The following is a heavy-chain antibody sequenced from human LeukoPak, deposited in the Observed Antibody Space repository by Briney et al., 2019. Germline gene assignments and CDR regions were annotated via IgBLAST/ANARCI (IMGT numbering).Heavy chain of an antibody. D-gene: IGHD2-2*01. Sequence: GGSLRLSCAASGFIFSGYGMHWVRQAPGKGLEWVTFIQDDGSIEYYADSVKGRFTISRDNAKNTLYLQMNSLRAEDTAVYYCARVGVPGYCSSTSCSIRDYYYYMDVWGKGTTVTVSS. V-gene: IGHV3-30*02. CDR3: ARVGVPGYCSSTSCSIRDYYYYMDV. J-gene: IGHJ6*03. CDR1: GFIFSGYG. CDR2: IQDDGSIE.